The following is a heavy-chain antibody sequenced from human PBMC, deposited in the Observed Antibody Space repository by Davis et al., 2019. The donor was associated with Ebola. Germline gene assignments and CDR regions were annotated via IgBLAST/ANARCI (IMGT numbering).Heavy chain of an antibody. CDR3: ARALTTVVTAFDY. Sequence: PSETLSLTCTVSGGSISSYYWSWIRQPPGKGLEWIGYIYYSGSTNYNPSLKSRVTISVDTSKNQFSLKLSSVTAADTAVYYCARALTTVVTAFDYWGQGTLVTVSS. V-gene: IGHV4-59*01. CDR2: IYYSGST. J-gene: IGHJ4*02. D-gene: IGHD4-23*01. CDR1: GGSISSYY.